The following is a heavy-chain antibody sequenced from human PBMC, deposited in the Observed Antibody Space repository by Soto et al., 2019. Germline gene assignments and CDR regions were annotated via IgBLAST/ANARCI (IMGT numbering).Heavy chain of an antibody. Sequence: QVQLQESRPGLVKPSQTLSLTCTVSGGSISSGGYYWSWVRQHPGKGMEWIGYIYYSGSTFYNLSLKSRVTIPVDTSKNQSSLKLSSVTAADTAVYYCARSFDPWGQGTLVTVSS. CDR1: GGSISSGGYY. J-gene: IGHJ5*02. CDR2: IYYSGST. V-gene: IGHV4-31*03. CDR3: ARSFDP.